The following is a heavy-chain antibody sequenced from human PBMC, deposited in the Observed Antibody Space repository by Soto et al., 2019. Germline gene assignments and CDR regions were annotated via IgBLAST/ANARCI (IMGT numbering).Heavy chain of an antibody. CDR2: ISSDGSKT. J-gene: IGHJ4*02. V-gene: IGHV3-30-3*01. Sequence: QVHLVESGGVVLQAGRSLRLSCAAAGFSFSAYSMHWVRQAPGKGLEWVAVISSDGSKTYYAGSLKGRFTVSRDNSKNILYLQMNSLRAEDTAVYYCARAGQQVAVFDYWGQGTEVTVSS. D-gene: IGHD6-13*01. CDR3: ARAGQQVAVFDY. CDR1: GFSFSAYS.